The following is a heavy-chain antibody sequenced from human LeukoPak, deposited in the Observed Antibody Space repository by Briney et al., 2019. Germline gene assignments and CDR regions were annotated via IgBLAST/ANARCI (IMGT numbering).Heavy chain of an antibody. D-gene: IGHD6-13*01. CDR2: ISWNSGSI. J-gene: IGHJ6*02. V-gene: IGHV3-9*01. CDR1: GFTFDDYA. Sequence: GGSLRLSCAASGFTFDDYAMHWVRQAPGKGLEWVSGISWNSGSIGYADSVKGRFTISRDNTKNSLYLQMNSLRAEDTALYYCAKGHGAAAGLSDGMDVWGQGTTVTVSS. CDR3: AKGHGAAAGLSDGMDV.